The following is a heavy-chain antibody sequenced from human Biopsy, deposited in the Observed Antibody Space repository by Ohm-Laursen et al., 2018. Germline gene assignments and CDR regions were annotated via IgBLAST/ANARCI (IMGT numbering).Heavy chain of an antibody. CDR3: ARDYDTSGYYYVS. CDR1: GGSISNNNYY. Sequence: GTLSLTCSVSGGSISNNNYYWGWIRQPPGKGLEWIGSIFYRGSTHYKPSLKSRVNISVDTSKNQFSLKQNFVTAADTAVYYCARDYDTSGYYYVSWGQGTLVTVSS. V-gene: IGHV4-39*01. J-gene: IGHJ5*02. D-gene: IGHD3-22*01. CDR2: IFYRGST.